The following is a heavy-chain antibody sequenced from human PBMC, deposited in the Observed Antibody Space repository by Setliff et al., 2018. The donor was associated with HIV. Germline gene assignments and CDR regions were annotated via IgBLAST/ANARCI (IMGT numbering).Heavy chain of an antibody. CDR2: IKLSSGGT. J-gene: IGHJ4*02. CDR3: VTSPGSFTSVDETEAGDY. CDR1: GVTFSNCS. Sequence: ASVKVSCKASGVTFSNCSISWVRQAPGQGLEWMGNIKLSSGGTKFAQKFLGRVTMTRDTSTNTAFMELRRLNSDDAATYFCVTSPGSFTSVDETEAGDYWGQGTLVTVSS. D-gene: IGHD6-25*01. V-gene: IGHV1-2*02.